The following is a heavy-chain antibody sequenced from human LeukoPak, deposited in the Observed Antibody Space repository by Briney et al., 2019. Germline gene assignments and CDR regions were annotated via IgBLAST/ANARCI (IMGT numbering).Heavy chain of an antibody. CDR2: ISSGSSTI. CDR1: GFTFSDYY. D-gene: IGHD6-13*01. Sequence: GGSLRLSCAASGFTFSDYYMSWIRQAPGKGLEWISYISSGSSTIYYADSVRGQFTISRDNAKKSLYLQMNSLRAEDTAVYYCARVQKGIAAAGTGGGWFEPWGQGTLVTVS. J-gene: IGHJ5*02. V-gene: IGHV3-11*01. CDR3: ARVQKGIAAAGTGGGWFEP.